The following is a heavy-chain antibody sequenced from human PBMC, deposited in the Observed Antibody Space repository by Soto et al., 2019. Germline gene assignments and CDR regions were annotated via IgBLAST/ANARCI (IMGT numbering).Heavy chain of an antibody. CDR3: AHYTTDTYFDV. J-gene: IGHJ6*04. Sequence: QITLKESSPTLVKPTQTLTLTCSFSGFSLYTGGVGVGWIRQPPGKALEWLALLYWDDTRRYNPSLKNTLTIAKDTSENQVVLTMTDMGPVDTGTYFCAHYTTDTYFDVWGKGTTVTVSS. D-gene: IGHD1-1*01. CDR2: LYWDDTR. V-gene: IGHV2-5*02. CDR1: GFSLYTGGVG.